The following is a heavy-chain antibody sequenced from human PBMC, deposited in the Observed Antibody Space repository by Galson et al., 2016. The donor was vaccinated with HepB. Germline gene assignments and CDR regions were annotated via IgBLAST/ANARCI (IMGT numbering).Heavy chain of an antibody. CDR2: IDPSDSYT. Sequence: QSGAEVKKPVESLRISCMGSGYNFITYWISWVRQMPGKGLEWMGSIDPSDSYTNYSPSFQGHVTISTDRSISTAYLQWSSLKASDTAIYYCAIRLYSSGSFDYWGQGTLVTVSS. CDR3: AIRLYSSGSFDY. J-gene: IGHJ4*02. V-gene: IGHV5-10-1*01. D-gene: IGHD6-19*01. CDR1: GYNFITYW.